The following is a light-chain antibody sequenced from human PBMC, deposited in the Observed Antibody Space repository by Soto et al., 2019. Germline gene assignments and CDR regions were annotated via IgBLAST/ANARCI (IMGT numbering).Light chain of an antibody. CDR2: GAS. V-gene: IGKV3-15*01. CDR3: QQYNNWWT. CDR1: QSVSSN. J-gene: IGKJ1*01. Sequence: EIVMTHSPATLSVSPGERATLSCRASQSVSSNLAWYQQKPGQAPRLLIYGASTRATGTPARFSGSGSGTEFTLTISSLQSEDFAVYYCQQYNNWWTFGQGTKVDIK.